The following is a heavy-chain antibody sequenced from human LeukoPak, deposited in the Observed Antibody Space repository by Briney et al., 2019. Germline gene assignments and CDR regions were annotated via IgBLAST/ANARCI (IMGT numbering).Heavy chain of an antibody. V-gene: IGHV4-61*02. J-gene: IGHJ2*01. CDR1: GGSISSGTFY. Sequence: SETLSLTCTVSGGSISSGTFYWSWIRQPAGMGLEWIGRIFTSGSTNYNPSLKSRVTISVDTSKNQFSLKLSSVTAADTAVYYCARVRRVDTAMAPASWYFDLWGRGTLVTVSS. D-gene: IGHD5-18*01. CDR2: IFTSGST. CDR3: ARVRRVDTAMAPASWYFDL.